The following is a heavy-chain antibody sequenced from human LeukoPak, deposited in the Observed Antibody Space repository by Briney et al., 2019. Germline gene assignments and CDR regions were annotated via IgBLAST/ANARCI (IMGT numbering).Heavy chain of an antibody. CDR3: TTRNYYDSSGHDY. CDR1: GFTFSGSA. V-gene: IGHV3-73*01. CDR2: IRSKANSYAT. Sequence: GGSLRPSCAASGFTFSGSAMHWVRQASEKGLEWVGRIRSKANSYATAYAASVKGRFTISRDDSKNTAYLQMNSLKTEDTAVYYCTTRNYYDSSGHDYWGQETLVTVSS. J-gene: IGHJ4*02. D-gene: IGHD3-22*01.